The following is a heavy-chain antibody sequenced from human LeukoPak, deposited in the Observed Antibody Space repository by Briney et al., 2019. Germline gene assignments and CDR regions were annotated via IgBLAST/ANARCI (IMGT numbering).Heavy chain of an antibody. CDR1: GYSFTNYC. V-gene: IGHV5-51*01. J-gene: IGHJ4*02. D-gene: IGHD2-2*01. Sequence: HGESLKISCKGSGYSFTNYCIGWVRQMPGKGLEWMGIIYPGDSDTRYSPSFQGQVTISVDKSISTAYLQWSSLKASDTAIYYCAKIDRQYCSRSSCYALDYWGQGTQVTVSS. CDR2: IYPGDSDT. CDR3: AKIDRQYCSRSSCYALDY.